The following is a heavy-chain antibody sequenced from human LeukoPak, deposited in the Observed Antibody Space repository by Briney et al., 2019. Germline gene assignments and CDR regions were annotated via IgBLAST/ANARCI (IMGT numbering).Heavy chain of an antibody. CDR3: ARDPPTIAAAGTYGY. V-gene: IGHV7-4-1*02. CDR2: IKTNTGNP. D-gene: IGHD6-13*01. J-gene: IGHJ4*02. CDR1: GYTFTSYA. Sequence: ASVKVSCKASGYTFTSYAMNWVRQAPGQGLEWMGWIKTNTGNPTYAQGFTGRFVFSLDTSVSTAYLQISSLKAEDTAVYYCARDPPTIAAAGTYGYWGQGTLVTVSS.